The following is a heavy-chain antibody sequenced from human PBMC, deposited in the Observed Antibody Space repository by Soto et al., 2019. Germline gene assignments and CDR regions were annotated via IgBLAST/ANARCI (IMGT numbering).Heavy chain of an antibody. CDR2: IFPIGSP. J-gene: IGHJ5*02. V-gene: IGHV4-31*03. Sequence: QVELQESGPGLVKPSQTLSLTCTVSGGSINSGGFYWSWIRQLPEKGLEWIAYIFPIGSPSYNPSLRSRVSISAHTAKNQLSLSLTSVTGADTAVYYCARGGSGENWLDHWGQGIRVTVSS. CDR1: GGSINSGGFY. CDR3: ARGGSGENWLDH.